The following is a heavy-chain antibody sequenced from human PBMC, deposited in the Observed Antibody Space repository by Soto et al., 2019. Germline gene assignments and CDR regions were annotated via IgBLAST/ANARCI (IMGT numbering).Heavy chain of an antibody. CDR1: GGSISSGDYY. D-gene: IGHD2-15*01. CDR2: IYGSGST. J-gene: IGHJ5*02. V-gene: IGHV4-31*03. Sequence: SETLSLTCTVSGGSISSGDYYWSWIRQLPGTGLEWIGDIYGSGSTYYNPPLKSRVNISEDTSKNQFSLKLISVTAADTAVYYCARALRSCSGRSCYSDWFDPWGQGTLVTVSS. CDR3: ARALRSCSGRSCYSDWFDP.